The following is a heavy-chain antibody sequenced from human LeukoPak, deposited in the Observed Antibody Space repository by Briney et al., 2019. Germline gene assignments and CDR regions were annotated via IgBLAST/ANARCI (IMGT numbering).Heavy chain of an antibody. CDR1: GYSFTSNW. CDR3: ARTYGSGSYYNEDAFDI. V-gene: IGHV5-51*01. Sequence: GESMKISCKGSGYSFTSNWIGWVRQMPGNGLEWMGIIYPGYSDTRSSPSLQVQVTITVYKSISPAYLQWSSLNASYTAMYYCARTYGSGSYYNEDAFDIWGQGTMVTVSS. CDR2: IYPGYSDT. J-gene: IGHJ3*02. D-gene: IGHD3-10*01.